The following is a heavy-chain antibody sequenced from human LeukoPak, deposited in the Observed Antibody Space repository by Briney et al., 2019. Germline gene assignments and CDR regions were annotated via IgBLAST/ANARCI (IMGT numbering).Heavy chain of an antibody. CDR2: MYSGGDT. CDR3: ARDAPQVPAAGVLAS. J-gene: IGHJ5*02. V-gene: IGHV3-53*01. CDR1: GFTLSDNY. D-gene: IGHD6-13*01. Sequence: GGSLRLSCAASGFTLSDNYMSWVRDAPGEGLEWVSVMYSGGDTYYANSVKGRFTFSRDISKNTMFLQMNGLTTEDTAMYYCARDAPQVPAAGVLASWGQGTLVTVSS.